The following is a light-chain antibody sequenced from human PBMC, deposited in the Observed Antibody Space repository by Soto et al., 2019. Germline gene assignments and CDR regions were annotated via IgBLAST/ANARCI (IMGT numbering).Light chain of an antibody. CDR3: CSYAGSYTYG. J-gene: IGLJ1*01. CDR1: SSDVGGYNY. V-gene: IGLV2-11*01. Sequence: LTQPRSVSGSPGQSVTISCTGTSSDVGGYNYVSWYQQHPGKAPKLMIYDVSQRPSGVPDRFSGSKSGNTASLTISGLQSEDEADYYCCSYAGSYTYGFGTGTKVTVL. CDR2: DVS.